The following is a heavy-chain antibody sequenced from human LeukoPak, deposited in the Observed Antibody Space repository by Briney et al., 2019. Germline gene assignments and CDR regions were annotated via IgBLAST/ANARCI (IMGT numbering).Heavy chain of an antibody. Sequence: PSETLSLTCAVSGGSISSGGYSWSWIRQPPGKGLEWIGYIYHSGSTYYNPSLKSRVTISVDRSKNQFSLQLTSVTAADAAVYYCARSSDSSGYYGGGIIDYWGQGTLVTVSS. CDR2: IYHSGST. D-gene: IGHD6-19*01. V-gene: IGHV4-30-2*01. J-gene: IGHJ4*02. CDR1: GGSISSGGYS. CDR3: ARSSDSSGYYGGGIIDY.